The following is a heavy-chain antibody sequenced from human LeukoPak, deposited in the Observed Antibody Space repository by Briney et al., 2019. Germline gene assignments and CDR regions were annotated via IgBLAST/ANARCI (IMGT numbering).Heavy chain of an antibody. CDR3: ARDHLGGYDWWGYYYYGMDV. CDR2: IYYSGST. D-gene: IGHD5-12*01. Sequence: PSETLSLTCTVSGGSISSYYWSWIRQPPGKGLEWIGYIYYSGSTNYNPSLKSRVTISVDTSKNQFSPKLSSVTAADTAVYYCARDHLGGYDWWGYYYYGMDVWGQGTTVTVSS. V-gene: IGHV4-59*01. CDR1: GGSISSYY. J-gene: IGHJ6*02.